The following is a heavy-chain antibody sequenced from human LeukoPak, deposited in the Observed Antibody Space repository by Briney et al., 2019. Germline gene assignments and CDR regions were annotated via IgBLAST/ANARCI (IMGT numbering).Heavy chain of an antibody. Sequence: GGSLRLSCAASGFTFSSYSMNWVRQAPGKGLEWVSSISSSSGYIYYADSVKGRFTISRDNAKNSLYLQMNSLRAEDTAVYYCARDRGVVVAATDDYWGQGTLVTVSS. CDR3: ARDRGVVVAATDDY. CDR1: GFTFSSYS. D-gene: IGHD2-15*01. V-gene: IGHV3-21*01. J-gene: IGHJ4*02. CDR2: ISSSSGYI.